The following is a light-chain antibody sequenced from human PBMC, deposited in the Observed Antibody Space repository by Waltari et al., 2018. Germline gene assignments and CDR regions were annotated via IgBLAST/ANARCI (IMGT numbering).Light chain of an antibody. Sequence: SSELTQATAVSVPLGQTVRITGPGDGPRSCYASRYQQEPGQDPVLVIYGKNNRPSGIPDRFSGSSSGNTASLTITGAQAEDEADYYCNSRDSSGNHRVVFGGGTKLTVL. CDR1: GPRSCY. J-gene: IGLJ2*01. V-gene: IGLV3-19*01. CDR3: NSRDSSGNHRVV. CDR2: GKN.